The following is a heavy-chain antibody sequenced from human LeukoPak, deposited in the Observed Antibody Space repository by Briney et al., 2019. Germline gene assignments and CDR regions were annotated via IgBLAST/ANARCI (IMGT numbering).Heavy chain of an antibody. V-gene: IGHV4-34*01. D-gene: IGHD5-18*01. CDR1: GGSFSGYY. CDR3: ARGRSYGRAYFDY. CDR2: INHSGST. J-gene: IGHJ4*02. Sequence: SETLSLTCAVYGGSFSGYYWSWIRQPPGKGLVWIGEINHSGSTNYNQSLKSRVTISVDTCKNQFSLKLSSVTAADTAVYYCARGRSYGRAYFDYWGQGTLVTVSS.